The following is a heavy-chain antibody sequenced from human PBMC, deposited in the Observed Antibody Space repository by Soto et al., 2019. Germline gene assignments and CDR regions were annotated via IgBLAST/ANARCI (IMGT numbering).Heavy chain of an antibody. CDR1: GITFDDYA. Sequence: EVQLVESGGGLVQPGRPLRLSCAASGITFDDYAMHWVRQAPGKGLEWVSGISTDGSITYYADSVKGRFSISRDNAKNTLYLQMNSLGAEDTAVYYCARGSGGNSYGYHFQHWGQGTLVTVSS. V-gene: IGHV3-9*01. CDR3: ARGSGGNSYGYHFQH. CDR2: ISTDGSIT. J-gene: IGHJ1*01. D-gene: IGHD5-18*01.